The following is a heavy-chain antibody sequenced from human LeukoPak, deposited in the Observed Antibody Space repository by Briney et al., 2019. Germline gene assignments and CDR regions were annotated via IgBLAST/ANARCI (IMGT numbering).Heavy chain of an antibody. J-gene: IGHJ5*02. CDR3: AREGDSGYEGNWFDP. CDR1: GYTFTAYY. V-gene: IGHV1-2*02. Sequence: ASVKVSCKASGYTFTAYYMHWVRQAPGQGLEWRGWINPNSGGTNYAQKFQGRVTMTRDTSISTAYMELSRLRSDDTAVYYCAREGDSGYEGNWFDPWGQGTLVTVSS. CDR2: INPNSGGT. D-gene: IGHD5-12*01.